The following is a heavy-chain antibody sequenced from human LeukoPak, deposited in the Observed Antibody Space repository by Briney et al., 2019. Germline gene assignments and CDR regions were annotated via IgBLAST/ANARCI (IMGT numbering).Heavy chain of an antibody. CDR2: INQDESEA. CDR3: VRSWLLVAATRPTDY. V-gene: IGHV3-7*01. Sequence: GGSLRLSCAVSGFTFSSYWMTWVRQAPGNGLEWVASINQDESEAYYVASVEGRFTISRDNAKDSLYLQMNSLRVEDTAIYYFVRSWLLVAATRPTDYWGQGTLVTVSS. J-gene: IGHJ4*02. D-gene: IGHD1-26*01. CDR1: GFTFSSYW.